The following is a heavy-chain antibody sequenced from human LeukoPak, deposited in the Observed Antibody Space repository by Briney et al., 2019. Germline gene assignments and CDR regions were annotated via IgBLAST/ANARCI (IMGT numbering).Heavy chain of an antibody. CDR3: ARVQGGGFRTADY. CDR2: ISYDGSET. Sequence: GGSLRLSCAASGFTFSNFAMHWVRQAPGKGLEWVAVISYDGSETYYGDSMKGRFIISRDNSKNTLFLQMNSLRGEDTAMYYCARVQGGGFRTADYWGQGTLVTVSS. CDR1: GFTFSNFA. D-gene: IGHD1-14*01. J-gene: IGHJ4*02. V-gene: IGHV3-30*04.